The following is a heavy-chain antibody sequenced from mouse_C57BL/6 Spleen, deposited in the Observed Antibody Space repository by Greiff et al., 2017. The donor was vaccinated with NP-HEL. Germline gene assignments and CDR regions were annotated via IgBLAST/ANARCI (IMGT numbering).Heavy chain of an antibody. J-gene: IGHJ1*03. CDR1: GYTFTSYD. V-gene: IGHV1-85*01. D-gene: IGHD1-1*01. Sequence: VKLMESGPELVKPGASVKLSCKASGYTFTSYDINWVKQRPGQGLEWIGWIYPRDGSTKYNEKFKGKATLTVDTSSSTAYMELHSLTSEDSAVYFCARSDYGSSYEWYFDVWGTGTTVTVSS. CDR3: ARSDYGSSYEWYFDV. CDR2: IYPRDGST.